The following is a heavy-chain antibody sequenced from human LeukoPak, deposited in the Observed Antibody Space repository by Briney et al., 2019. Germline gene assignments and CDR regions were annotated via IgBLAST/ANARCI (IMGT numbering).Heavy chain of an antibody. CDR1: GGSISSYY. D-gene: IGHD3-10*01. J-gene: IGHJ6*02. V-gene: IGHV4-59*01. CDR3: ARVGMVRGVIINYGMDV. Sequence: SETLSLTCTVSGGSISSYYWRWMRQPPGKGLEWIGYLYYSGSTNYNPSLKSRVTISVDTSKNQFSLKLSSVTAADTAGYYCARVGMVRGVIINYGMDVWGQGTTVTVSS. CDR2: LYYSGST.